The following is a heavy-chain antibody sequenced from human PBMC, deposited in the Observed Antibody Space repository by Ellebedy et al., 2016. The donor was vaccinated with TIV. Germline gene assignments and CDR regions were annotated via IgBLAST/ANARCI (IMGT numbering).Heavy chain of an antibody. CDR1: GFTFSSYS. D-gene: IGHD2-2*02. CDR2: ISSSSSYI. V-gene: IGHV3-21*01. Sequence: GGSLRLSXAASGFTFSSYSMNWVRQAPGKGLEWVSSISSSSSYIYYADSVKGRFTISRDNSKNTLYLQMNSLRAEDTAVYYCARDPLTVVVPAAIPYFDYWGQGTLVTVSS. J-gene: IGHJ4*02. CDR3: ARDPLTVVVPAAIPYFDY.